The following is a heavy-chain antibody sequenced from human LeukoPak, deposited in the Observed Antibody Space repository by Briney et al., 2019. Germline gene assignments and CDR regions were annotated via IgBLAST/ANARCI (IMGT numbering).Heavy chain of an antibody. J-gene: IGHJ4*02. CDR1: GFTFDDYA. V-gene: IGHV3-9*01. Sequence: PGRSLRLSCAASGFTFDDYAMHWVRQAPGKGLEWVSGISWNSGSIGYADSVKGRFTISRDNAKNSLYLQMNSLGAEDTALYYCAKDIGFYGDRTPDYWGQGTLVTVSS. CDR3: AKDIGFYGDRTPDY. CDR2: ISWNSGSI. D-gene: IGHD4-17*01.